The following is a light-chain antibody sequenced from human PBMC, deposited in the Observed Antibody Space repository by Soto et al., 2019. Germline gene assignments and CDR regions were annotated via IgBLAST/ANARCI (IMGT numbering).Light chain of an antibody. CDR1: QSVSSY. CDR2: DAS. V-gene: IGKV3-11*01. J-gene: IGKJ1*01. Sequence: EIVLTQSPATLSLSPGERATLSCRASQSVSSYLAWYQQKPGQAPRLLIYDASNRATGIPGRFSGSGSGTDFTLTIGSLAPEDFAIYDCQQRSNWPPRTFGQGTKVEIK. CDR3: QQRSNWPPRT.